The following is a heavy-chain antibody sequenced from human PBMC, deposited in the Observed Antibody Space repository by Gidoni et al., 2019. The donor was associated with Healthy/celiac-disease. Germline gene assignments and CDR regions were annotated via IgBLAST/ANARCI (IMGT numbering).Heavy chain of an antibody. V-gene: IGHV3-30*04. CDR3: ARRHRDNWGDYYGMDV. D-gene: IGHD7-27*01. Sequence: QVQLVESGGGVVQPGRSLRLSCAASGFTFSSYAMHWVRQAPGKGLEWVAVISYDGSNKYYADSVKGRFTISRDNSKNTLYLQMNSLRAEDTAVYYCARRHRDNWGDYYGMDVWGQGTTVTVSS. J-gene: IGHJ6*02. CDR1: GFTFSSYA. CDR2: ISYDGSNK.